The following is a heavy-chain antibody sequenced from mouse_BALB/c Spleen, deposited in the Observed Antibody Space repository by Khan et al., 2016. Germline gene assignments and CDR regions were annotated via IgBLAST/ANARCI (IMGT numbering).Heavy chain of an antibody. CDR3: AREEVRQGAWFAY. CDR1: GFSLTNYG. V-gene: IGHV2-2*01. Sequence: QVQLKQSGPGLVQPSQSLSITCTVSGFSLTNYGVHWVRQSPGKGLEWLGVIWSGGSTDYNAAFISRLTISKDNSKSQVFFKMNSLQAHDTAIYXSAREEVRQGAWFAYWGQGTLVTVSA. CDR2: IWSGGST. J-gene: IGHJ3*01. D-gene: IGHD2-14*01.